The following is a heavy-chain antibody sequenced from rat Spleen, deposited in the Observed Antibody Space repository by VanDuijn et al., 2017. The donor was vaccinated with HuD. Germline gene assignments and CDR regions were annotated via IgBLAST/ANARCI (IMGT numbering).Heavy chain of an antibody. Sequence: EVQLVESGGGSVQPGRSLKLSCAASGFTFSNYYMAWVRQAPTKGLEWVASISTSGGSTYYRDSVKGRFTVSRDNAKSTLYLQMDSLRSEDTATYYCARQNYGGYWFAYWGQGTLVTVSS. CDR2: ISTSGGST. CDR3: ARQNYGGYWFAY. CDR1: GFTFSNYY. V-gene: IGHV5-25*01. D-gene: IGHD1-11*01. J-gene: IGHJ3*01.